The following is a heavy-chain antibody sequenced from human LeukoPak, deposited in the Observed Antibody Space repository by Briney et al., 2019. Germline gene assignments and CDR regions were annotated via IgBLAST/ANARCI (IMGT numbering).Heavy chain of an antibody. J-gene: IGHJ6*03. CDR1: GFTFSSYE. CDR2: INWNGGST. CDR3: ARGGPLGEPPYYYDSSGYYLHYMDV. D-gene: IGHD3-22*01. V-gene: IGHV3-20*04. Sequence: GGSLRLSCAASGFTFSSYEMNWVRQAPGKGLEWVSGINWNGGSTGYADSVKGRFTISRDNAKNSLYLQMNSLRAEDTALYYCARGGPLGEPPYYYDSSGYYLHYMDVWGKGTTVTVSS.